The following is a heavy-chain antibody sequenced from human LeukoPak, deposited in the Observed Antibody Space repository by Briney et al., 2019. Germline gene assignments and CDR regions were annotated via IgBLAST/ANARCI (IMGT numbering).Heavy chain of an antibody. V-gene: IGHV4-34*01. J-gene: IGHJ6*02. CDR3: ARVSGVKYYYYYGMDV. CDR2: INHSGST. CDR1: GGSFSGYY. D-gene: IGHD3-10*02. Sequence: PSETLSLTCAVYGGSFSGYYWSRIRQPPGKGLEWIGEINHSGSTNYNPSLKSRVTISVDTSKNQFSLKLSSVTAADTAVYYCARVSGVKYYYYYGMDVWGQGTTVTVSS.